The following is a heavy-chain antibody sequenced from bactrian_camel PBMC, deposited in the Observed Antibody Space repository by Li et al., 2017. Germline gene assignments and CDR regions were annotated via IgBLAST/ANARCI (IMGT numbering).Heavy chain of an antibody. V-gene: IGHV3S9*01. CDR3: RHATNLAWARAVGSADLVS. CDR2: LDSDGRI. D-gene: IGHD1*01. Sequence: HVQLVESGGGSVQAGGSLRLSCAVSVSSANDYRLGWFRQASGKEREWVGSLDSDGRINYADSVKGRFTISKDNRKNILYLQMNSLTPGDTACTIVRHATNLAWARAVGSADLVSGARGPRSPSP. J-gene: IGHJ6*01. CDR1: VSSANDYR.